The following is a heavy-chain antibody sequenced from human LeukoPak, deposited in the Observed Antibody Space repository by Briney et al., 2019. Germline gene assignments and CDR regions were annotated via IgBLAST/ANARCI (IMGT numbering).Heavy chain of an antibody. CDR3: AKVAKYYYGSETYYFFEH. Sequence: GESLRLSYAASGFTFTTYWMSWVRQAPGKGLEWVANINQDGTEKHYVDTVKGRFTISRDNAKNSLYLQMNSLRVEDTAVYYCAKVAKYYYGSETYYFFEHWGQGTPVTASS. V-gene: IGHV3-7*01. J-gene: IGHJ4*02. CDR1: GFTFTTYW. D-gene: IGHD3-10*01. CDR2: INQDGTEK.